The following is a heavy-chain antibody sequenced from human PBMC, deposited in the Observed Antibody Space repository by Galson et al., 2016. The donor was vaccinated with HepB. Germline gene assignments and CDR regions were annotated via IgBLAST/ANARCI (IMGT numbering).Heavy chain of an antibody. CDR2: IYSDGGRI. Sequence: SLRLSCAASGFTFSNNWMHWVRQAPGKGLVWVSRIYSDGGRITYADSVKGRFTISRDNAKSTLYLQMNSLRAEDTAVYYCARHIGGRGYFDYWGQGSLVTVSS. V-gene: IGHV3-74*01. J-gene: IGHJ4*02. CDR1: GFTFSNNW. CDR3: ARHIGGRGYFDY. D-gene: IGHD1-26*01.